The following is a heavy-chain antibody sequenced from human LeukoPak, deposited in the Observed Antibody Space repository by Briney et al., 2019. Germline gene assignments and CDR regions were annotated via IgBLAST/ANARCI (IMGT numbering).Heavy chain of an antibody. CDR3: TTNNWNYYYYYYMDV. D-gene: IGHD1-20*01. Sequence: GGSLRLSCAASGFTFSSYGMSWVRQAPGKGLEWVGRIQSKTDGGTTDYAAPVKGRFTISRDDSKNTLYLQMNSLKTEDTAVYYCTTNNWNYYYYYYMDVWGKGTTVTVSS. V-gene: IGHV3-15*01. CDR2: IQSKTDGGTT. J-gene: IGHJ6*03. CDR1: GFTFSSYG.